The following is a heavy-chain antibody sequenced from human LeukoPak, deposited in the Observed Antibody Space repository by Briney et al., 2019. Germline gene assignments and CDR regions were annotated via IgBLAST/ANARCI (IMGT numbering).Heavy chain of an antibody. CDR1: GYTFTSYG. Sequence: ASVKVSCKASGYTFTSYGISWVRQAPGQGFEWIGWISAYNGNTNYAQKLQGRVTMTTDTSTSTAYMELRSLRSDDTAVYYCAGELYYYDSSGYSNWFDPWGQGTLVTVSS. V-gene: IGHV1-18*01. CDR3: AGELYYYDSSGYSNWFDP. CDR2: ISAYNGNT. D-gene: IGHD3-22*01. J-gene: IGHJ5*02.